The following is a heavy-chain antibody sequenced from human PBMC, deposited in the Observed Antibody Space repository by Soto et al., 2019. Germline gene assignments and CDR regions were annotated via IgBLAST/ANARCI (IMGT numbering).Heavy chain of an antibody. D-gene: IGHD3-10*01. J-gene: IGHJ4*02. V-gene: IGHV3-30-3*01. CDR2: ISYDGSNK. Sequence: QVQLVEPGGGVVQPGRSLRLSCASSGFTFSSYAMHWVRQAPGKGLEWVAVISYDGSNKYYADSVKGRFTISRDNSKNTLYLQMNSLRAEDTAVYYCARDVVYYASGTYHANFDYWGQGTLVTVSS. CDR3: ARDVVYYASGTYHANFDY. CDR1: GFTFSSYA.